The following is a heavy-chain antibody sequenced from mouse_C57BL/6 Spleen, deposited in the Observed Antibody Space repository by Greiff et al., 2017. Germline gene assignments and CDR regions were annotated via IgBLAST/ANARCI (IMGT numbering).Heavy chain of an antibody. D-gene: IGHD1-1*01. CDR1: GYTFTDYY. CDR3: ARGYYGSSHRYWYFDV. Sequence: EVQLQQSGPELVKPGASVKISCKASGYTFTDYYMNWVKQSHGKSLEWIGDINPNNGGTSYNQKFKGKATLTVDKSSSTAYMELRSLTSEDSAVYYCARGYYGSSHRYWYFDVWGTGTTVTVSS. V-gene: IGHV1-26*01. J-gene: IGHJ1*03. CDR2: INPNNGGT.